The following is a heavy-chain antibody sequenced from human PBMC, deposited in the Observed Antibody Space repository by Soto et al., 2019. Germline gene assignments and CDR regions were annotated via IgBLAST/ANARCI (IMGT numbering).Heavy chain of an antibody. CDR1: GGSISSNY. Sequence: KTSETLSLTCTVSGGSISSNYWSWIRQPPGKGLEWIGYIYFTGSTNHNPSLKSRVTISLDTSKNQFSLKLRSVTAADTAVYYCARVGANYLLRGYGFDPWGQGTLVTVSS. J-gene: IGHJ5*02. V-gene: IGHV4-59*01. CDR3: ARVGANYLLRGYGFDP. CDR2: IYFTGST. D-gene: IGHD1-7*01.